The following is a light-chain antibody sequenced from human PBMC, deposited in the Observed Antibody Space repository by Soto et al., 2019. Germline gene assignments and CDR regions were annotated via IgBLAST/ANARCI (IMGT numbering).Light chain of an antibody. J-gene: IGKJ1*01. CDR3: QHNNIYSEA. Sequence: ETPSTPSGASRAASVMCIVTITWLASQSISSYLIWYRQTPGKAPMLLSYAASSLQSGVPHRFTVSGSGTEITLSISSLQPDDFATYNCQHNNIYSEAFGRGTKVDIK. CDR1: QSISSY. CDR2: AAS. V-gene: IGKV1-39*01.